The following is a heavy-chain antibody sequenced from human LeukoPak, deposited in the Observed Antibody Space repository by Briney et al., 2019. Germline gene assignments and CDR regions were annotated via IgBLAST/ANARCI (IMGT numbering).Heavy chain of an antibody. J-gene: IGHJ4*02. CDR2: INPNSGGT. CDR1: GYTFTGYY. D-gene: IGHD3-22*01. CDR3: ASYDSSGYYFDY. V-gene: IGHV1-2*02. Sequence: ASVKVSCKASGYTFTGYYMHWVRQAPGQGLEWMGWINPNSGGTNYAQKFQGRVTMTRDTSISTAYMELSRLRSDDAAVYYCASYDSSGYYFDYWGQGTLVTVSS.